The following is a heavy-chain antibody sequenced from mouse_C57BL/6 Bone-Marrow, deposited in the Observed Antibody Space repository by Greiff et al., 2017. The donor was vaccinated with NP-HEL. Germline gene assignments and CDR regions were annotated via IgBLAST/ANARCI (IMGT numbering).Heavy chain of an antibody. D-gene: IGHD4-1*01. CDR3: ASWGYAMDY. CDR2: ISSGGSYT. V-gene: IGHV5-6*01. J-gene: IGHJ4*01. Sequence: VQLKESGGDLVKPGGSLKLSCAASGFTFSSYGMSWVRQTPDKRLEWVATISSGGSYTYYPASVKGRFTISRDNAKNTLYLQMSSLKSEDTAMYYCASWGYAMDYWGQGTSVTVSS. CDR1: GFTFSSYG.